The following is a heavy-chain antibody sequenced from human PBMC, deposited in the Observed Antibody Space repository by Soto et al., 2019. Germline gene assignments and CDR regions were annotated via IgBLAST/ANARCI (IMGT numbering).Heavy chain of an antibody. CDR2: INAGNGNT. J-gene: IGHJ4*02. D-gene: IGHD5-12*01. Sequence: AASLKLSCKASGYTFTSSATHWVRQAPGQRLEWMGWINAGNGNTKYSQKFQGRVTITRDTSASTAYMELSSLRSEDTAVYYCARGPTMYDYWGQGTLVTVSS. CDR1: GYTFTSSA. V-gene: IGHV1-3*01. CDR3: ARGPTMYDY.